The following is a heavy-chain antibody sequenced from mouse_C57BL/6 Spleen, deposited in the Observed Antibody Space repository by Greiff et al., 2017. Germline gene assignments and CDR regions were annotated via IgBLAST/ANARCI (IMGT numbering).Heavy chain of an antibody. D-gene: IGHD2-5*01. J-gene: IGHJ2*01. Sequence: QVQLKQSGAELAKPGASVKLSCKASGYTFTSYWMHWVKQRPGQGLEWIGYINPSSGYTKYNQKFKDKATLTADKSSSTAYMQLSSLTYEDSAVYYCARDYSNYGGYFDYWGPGTTLTVSS. V-gene: IGHV1-7*01. CDR1: GYTFTSYW. CDR3: ARDYSNYGGYFDY. CDR2: INPSSGYT.